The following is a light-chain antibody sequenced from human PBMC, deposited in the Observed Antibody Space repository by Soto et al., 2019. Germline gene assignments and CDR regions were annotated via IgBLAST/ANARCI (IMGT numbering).Light chain of an antibody. CDR3: CSYGGSSTLV. J-gene: IGLJ2*01. V-gene: IGLV2-23*01. CDR2: EGT. Sequence: QSVLTQPASVSGSPGQSITISCTGTSSDVGTYNLVSWYRQHPGKAPKLMIYEGTNRPSGVSTRFSASKSGNTASLTISGLQAEDEADYYCCSYGGSSTLVFGGGTKL. CDR1: SSDVGTYNL.